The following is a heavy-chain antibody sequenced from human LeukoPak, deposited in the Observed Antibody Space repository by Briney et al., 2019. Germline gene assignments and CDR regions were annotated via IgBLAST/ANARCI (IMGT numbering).Heavy chain of an antibody. J-gene: IGHJ5*02. Sequence: SETLSLTCTVSGGSISSSSYYWGWIRQPPGKGLEWIGSIYYSGSTYYNPSLKSRVTISVDTSKNQFSLKLSSVTAADTAVHYCARHEGEFNWFDPWGQGTLVTVSS. CDR2: IYYSGST. D-gene: IGHD3-16*01. CDR1: GGSISSSSYY. V-gene: IGHV4-39*01. CDR3: ARHEGEFNWFDP.